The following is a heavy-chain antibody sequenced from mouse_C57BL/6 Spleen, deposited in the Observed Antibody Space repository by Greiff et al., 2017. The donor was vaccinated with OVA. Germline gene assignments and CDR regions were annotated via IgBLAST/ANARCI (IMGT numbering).Heavy chain of an antibody. CDR3: ARSSGYFDY. J-gene: IGHJ2*01. CDR1: GYSITSGYY. V-gene: IGHV3-6*01. CDR2: ISYDGSN. Sequence: EVQLVESGPGLVKPSQSLSLTCSVTGYSITSGYYWNWIRQFPGNKLEWMGYISYDGSNNYNPSLKNRISITRDTSKNQFFLKLNSVTTEDTATYYCARSSGYFDYWGQVTTLTVSS.